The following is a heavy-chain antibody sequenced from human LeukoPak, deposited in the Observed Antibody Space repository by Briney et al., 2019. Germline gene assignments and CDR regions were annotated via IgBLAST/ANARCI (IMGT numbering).Heavy chain of an antibody. Sequence: PGGSVRLSCAASGFTFRSYGMHWVRQAPGKGLEWVALISYDGSLQYYADSVKGRFTISRDDSKNTLYLQMNSLRAEDTAVYYCAKGHCSGGSCWVDNWGQGTLVTVSS. J-gene: IGHJ4*02. V-gene: IGHV3-30*18. CDR3: AKGHCSGGSCWVDN. D-gene: IGHD2-15*01. CDR2: ISYDGSLQ. CDR1: GFTFRSYG.